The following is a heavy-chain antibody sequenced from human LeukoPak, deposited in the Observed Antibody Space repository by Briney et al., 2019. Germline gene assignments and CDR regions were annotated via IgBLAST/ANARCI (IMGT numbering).Heavy chain of an antibody. CDR1: GYTFTGYY. Sequence: ASVKVSCKSSGYTFTGYYMHWVRQAPGQGLEWMGWINPNSGGTNYAQKFQGRVTMTRDTSISTAYMELSRLRSDDTAVYYCAREGGGYCSSTSCRDPFDYWGQGTLVTVSS. D-gene: IGHD2-2*01. CDR3: AREGGGYCSSTSCRDPFDY. J-gene: IGHJ4*02. CDR2: INPNSGGT. V-gene: IGHV1-2*02.